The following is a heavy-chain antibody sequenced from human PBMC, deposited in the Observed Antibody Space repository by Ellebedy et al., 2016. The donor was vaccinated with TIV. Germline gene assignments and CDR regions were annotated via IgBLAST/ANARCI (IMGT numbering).Heavy chain of an antibody. D-gene: IGHD2-15*01. Sequence: GESLKISCKGSGYSFTNYWIVWVRQMPGKDLEWMGIIYAGDSDTQYSPSFQGQVTISADKSINTAYLQWSSLRASDTAMYYCARLSSLVAAPPKSGSAHFFDYWGQGTLVTVSS. J-gene: IGHJ4*02. CDR3: ARLSSLVAAPPKSGSAHFFDY. CDR2: IYAGDSDT. CDR1: GYSFTNYW. V-gene: IGHV5-51*01.